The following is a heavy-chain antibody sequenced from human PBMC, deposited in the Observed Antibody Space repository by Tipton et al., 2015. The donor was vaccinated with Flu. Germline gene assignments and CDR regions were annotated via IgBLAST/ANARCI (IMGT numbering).Heavy chain of an antibody. V-gene: IGHV3-13*01. CDR3: ARGPLPDSNWYNGMDV. CDR2: IGSAGDT. Sequence: VQLVQSGGGLVQPGGSLRLSCAASGFTFSLYDIHWVRQVTGKSLEWVSAIGSAGDTHYSDSVKGRFTITRDNVKNSLYLQMSRLRVGDTAVYYCARGPLPDSNWYNGMDVWGQGTTVTVSS. J-gene: IGHJ6*02. D-gene: IGHD6-13*01. CDR1: GFTFSLYD.